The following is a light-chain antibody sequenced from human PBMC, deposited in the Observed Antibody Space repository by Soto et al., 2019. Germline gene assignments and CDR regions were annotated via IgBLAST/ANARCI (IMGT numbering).Light chain of an antibody. J-gene: IGKJ3*01. V-gene: IGKV3-15*01. CDR2: GAS. CDR1: QSVRTN. Sequence: ETVMTQSPATLSVSPGERATLSCRASQSVRTNLAWYQQRPGQPPRLLIYGASTRATGIPARFTGDGSGTEFTLTITSLQSEDSAVYYCQQRSNWPPIFTFGPGTKVDIK. CDR3: QQRSNWPPIFT.